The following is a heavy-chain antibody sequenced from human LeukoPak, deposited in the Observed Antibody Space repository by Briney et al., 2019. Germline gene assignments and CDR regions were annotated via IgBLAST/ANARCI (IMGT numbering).Heavy chain of an antibody. J-gene: IGHJ4*02. D-gene: IGHD6-19*01. V-gene: IGHV3-23*01. CDR1: GFAVGSNY. CDR3: AKSRSRSAVALDY. Sequence: GGSLRLSCVASGFAVGSNYMSWVRQAPGKGLEWVSAISGSGGSTYYADSVKGRFTISRDNSKNTLYLQMNSLRAEDTAVYYCAKSRSRSAVALDYWGQGTLVTVSS. CDR2: ISGSGGST.